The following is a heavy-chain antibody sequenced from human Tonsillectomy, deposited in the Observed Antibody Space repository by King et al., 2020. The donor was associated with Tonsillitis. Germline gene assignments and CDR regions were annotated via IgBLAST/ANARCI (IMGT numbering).Heavy chain of an antibody. D-gene: IGHD1-1*01. Sequence: QVQLVESGAEVKKPGASVKVSCTASGYTFTSYYMHWVRQSPGQGLECMGIINPSVGSTSYAQKFQGRVTMTRDTSTSTVYMELSSLRSEDTAVYYCARDNMVGTKGYFDYWGQGTLVTVSS. V-gene: IGHV1-46*01. J-gene: IGHJ4*02. CDR3: ARDNMVGTKGYFDY. CDR2: INPSVGST. CDR1: GYTFTSYY.